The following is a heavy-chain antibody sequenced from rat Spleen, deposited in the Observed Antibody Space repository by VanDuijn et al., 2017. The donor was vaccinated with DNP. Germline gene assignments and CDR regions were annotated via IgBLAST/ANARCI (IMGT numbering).Heavy chain of an antibody. Sequence: QVQLKESGPGLVQPSRTLSLTCTVSGFSLTNYGVSWVRQPPGKGLEWIAAIWGGGSTDYNSALKSRLSISRDTFKSQVCLKMNSLQIEDTATYYCARGIPDFDYWGQGVMVTVSS. CDR1: GFSLTNYG. J-gene: IGHJ2*01. CDR2: IWGGGST. CDR3: ARGIPDFDY. D-gene: IGHD2-2*01. V-gene: IGHV2-4*01.